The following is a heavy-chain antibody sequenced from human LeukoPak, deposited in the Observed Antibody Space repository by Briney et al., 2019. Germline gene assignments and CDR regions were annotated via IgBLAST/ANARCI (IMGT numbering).Heavy chain of an antibody. CDR2: ISVSGGST. Sequence: GGSLRLSCAASGFTFSSYAMSWVRQAPGKELEWVSGISVSGGSTYYADSVKGRFTISRDNSKKTLYLQMNSLRAEDTAVYYCAKVAASGGGDWFDPWGQGTLVTVSS. D-gene: IGHD3-16*01. CDR1: GFTFSSYA. J-gene: IGHJ5*02. CDR3: AKVAASGGGDWFDP. V-gene: IGHV3-23*01.